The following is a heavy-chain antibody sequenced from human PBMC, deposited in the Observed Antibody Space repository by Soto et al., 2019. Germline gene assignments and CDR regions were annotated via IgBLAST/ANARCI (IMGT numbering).Heavy chain of an antibody. CDR2: IYYSGST. CDR3: ARRVKFYYYYGMDV. D-gene: IGHD3-10*01. V-gene: IGHV4-39*01. CDR1: GGSISSSSYY. Sequence: QLQLQESGPGLVKPSETLSLTCTVSGGSISSSSYYWGWIRQPPGKGLEWIGSIYYSGSTYYNPSLKSRVTISVDTSKNQCSLKLSSVTAADTAVYYCARRVKFYYYYGMDVWGQGTTVTVSS. J-gene: IGHJ6*02.